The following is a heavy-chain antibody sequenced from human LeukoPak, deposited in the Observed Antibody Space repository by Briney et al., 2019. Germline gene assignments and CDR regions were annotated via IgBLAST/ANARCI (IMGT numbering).Heavy chain of an antibody. V-gene: IGHV4-34*01. J-gene: IGHJ6*02. CDR3: ARDFTHYYGMDV. CDR1: GGSFSGYY. CDR2: INHSGST. Sequence: SETLSLTCAVYGGSFSGYYWSWIRQPPGKGLEWIGEINHSGSTNYNPSLKSRVTISVDTSKNQFSLKLSSVTAADTAVYYCARDFTHYYGMDVWGQGTTVTVSS.